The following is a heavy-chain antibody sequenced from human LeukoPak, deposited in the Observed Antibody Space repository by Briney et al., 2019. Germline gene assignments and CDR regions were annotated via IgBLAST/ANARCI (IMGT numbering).Heavy chain of an antibody. D-gene: IGHD2-2*01. CDR2: IYHSGST. V-gene: IGHV4-38-2*02. J-gene: IGHJ4*02. Sequence: PSETLSLTCAVSGYSISSGYYWGWIRQPPGKGLEWIGSIYHSGSTYYNPSLKSRVTISVDTSKNQFSLKLSSVTAADTAVYYCAREGEDIVVVPAARFDYWGQGTLVTVSS. CDR1: GYSISSGYY. CDR3: AREGEDIVVVPAARFDY.